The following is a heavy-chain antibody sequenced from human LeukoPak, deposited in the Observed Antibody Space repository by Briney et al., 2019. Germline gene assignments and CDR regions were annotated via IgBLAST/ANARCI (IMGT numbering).Heavy chain of an antibody. Sequence: GGSLRLSCAASGFTFSSYAMSWVRQAPGEGPEWVANMNQDGSEKYYVDSVKGRFTISRDNAKNSLYLQMNNLRAEDTAVYYCLLEWYDAFDIWGQGTMVTVSS. CDR3: LLEWYDAFDI. CDR2: MNQDGSEK. V-gene: IGHV3-7*01. D-gene: IGHD3-3*01. CDR1: GFTFSSYA. J-gene: IGHJ3*02.